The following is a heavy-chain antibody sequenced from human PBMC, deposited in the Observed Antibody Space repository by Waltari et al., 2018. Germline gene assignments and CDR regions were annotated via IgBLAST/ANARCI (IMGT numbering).Heavy chain of an antibody. D-gene: IGHD2-21*02. V-gene: IGHV3-7*04. J-gene: IGHJ4*02. Sequence: EVQLVESGGGLVQPGGSLGLSCSGRGFPFTNHWMSWVRQAPGKGPEWVASIKQDGSEKYYVDSMKGRFTISRDNAKNSLSLQMDSLRAEDTAVYFCARGVTTVEYWGQGTLVTVSS. CDR1: GFPFTNHW. CDR3: ARGVTTVEY. CDR2: IKQDGSEK.